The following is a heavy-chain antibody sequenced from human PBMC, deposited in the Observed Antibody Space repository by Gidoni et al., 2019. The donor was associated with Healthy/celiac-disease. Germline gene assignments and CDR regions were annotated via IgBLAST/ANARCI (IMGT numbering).Heavy chain of an antibody. V-gene: IGHV1-46*03. J-gene: IGHJ2*01. Sequence: QVQLVQSGAEVKKPGASVKVSCTSSGYTFTSYYMPWVRQAPGQGLEWMGIINPSGGSTSYAQKFQGRVTMTRDTSTSTVYMELSSLRSEDTAVYYCARGGEAVAGSYWYFDLWGRGTLVTVSS. CDR2: INPSGGST. D-gene: IGHD6-19*01. CDR1: GYTFTSYY. CDR3: ARGGEAVAGSYWYFDL.